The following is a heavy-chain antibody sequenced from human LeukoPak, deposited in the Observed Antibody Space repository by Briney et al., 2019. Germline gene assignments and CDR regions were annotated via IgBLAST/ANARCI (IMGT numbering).Heavy chain of an antibody. D-gene: IGHD4-23*01. CDR1: GFTVSSKY. Sequence: GGSLRLSCAASGFTVSSKYMTWVRQAPGKGLEWVSVIYSGGPTYYAESVKGRVTISRDNSENTVYPHMNNLRVEDTAMYYCARRGYGGRAFDIWGQGTMVTVSS. J-gene: IGHJ3*02. CDR3: ARRGYGGRAFDI. CDR2: IYSGGPT. V-gene: IGHV3-66*01.